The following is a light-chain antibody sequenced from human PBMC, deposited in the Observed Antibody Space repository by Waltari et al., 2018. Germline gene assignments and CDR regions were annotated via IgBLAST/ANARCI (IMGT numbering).Light chain of an antibody. J-gene: IGLJ3*02. V-gene: IGLV1-44*01. CDR2: NDK. CDR3: TSWDDTVNGAV. Sequence: QSVLTQPPSESGTPGQRVTIACSGSRSKLGSTTVSWYQPLPGTAPKLLIYNDKRRASGVPDRFSGSKSGTSAALAISRLQADDEAIYWCTSWDDTVNGAVFGGGTKLTVL. CDR1: RSKLGSTT.